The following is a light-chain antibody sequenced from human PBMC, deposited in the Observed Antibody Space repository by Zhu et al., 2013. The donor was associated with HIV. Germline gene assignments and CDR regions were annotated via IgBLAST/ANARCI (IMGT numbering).Light chain of an antibody. Sequence: EIVMTQSPATLSVSPGERATLSCRASQSVSSNLAWYQQKPGQIPRLLIYGASTRATGIPARFSGSGSGTEFTLTIDSLQSEDFAVYYCQHYNNWPMYTFGQGTKLEIK. CDR3: QHYNNWPMYT. V-gene: IGKV3-15*01. CDR2: GAS. CDR1: QSVSSN. J-gene: IGKJ2*01.